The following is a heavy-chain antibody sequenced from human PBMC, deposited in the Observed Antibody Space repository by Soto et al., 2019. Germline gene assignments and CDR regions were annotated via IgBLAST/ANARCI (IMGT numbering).Heavy chain of an antibody. CDR2: ISGYNGNT. V-gene: IGHV1-18*01. D-gene: IGHD6-19*01. J-gene: IGHJ6*02. CDR1: GYTFSNYG. Sequence: QVQLVQSGAEVKKPGASVTVSCKTSGYTFSNYGINWVRQAPGQGLEWMGWISGYNGNTNYAQTVHGRVTMTTDKSTGTVYMELRSLKSDDTAIYYCSRFIMVGGWFDPNYYRGMDVWGQGTTVTVSS. CDR3: SRFIMVGGWFDPNYYRGMDV.